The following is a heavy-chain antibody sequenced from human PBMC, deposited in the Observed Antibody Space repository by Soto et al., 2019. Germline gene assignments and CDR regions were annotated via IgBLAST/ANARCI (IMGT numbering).Heavy chain of an antibody. D-gene: IGHD3-22*01. J-gene: IGHJ3*02. V-gene: IGHV3-23*01. CDR2: ISGSGGST. Sequence: GGSLRLSCAASGFTFSSYAMSWVRQAPGKGLEWVSAISGSGGSTYYADSVKGRFTISRDNSKNTLYLQMNSLRAEDTAVYYCAKERLDDSSGYYHSDAFDIWGQGTMVTVSS. CDR3: AKERLDDSSGYYHSDAFDI. CDR1: GFTFSSYA.